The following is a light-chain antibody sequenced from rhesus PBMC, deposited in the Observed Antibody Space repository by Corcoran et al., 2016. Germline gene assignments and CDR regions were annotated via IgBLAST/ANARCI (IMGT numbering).Light chain of an antibody. Sequence: DIQMTQSPSSLSASVGDRVTITCRASQTLSSYLAWYQQKPGKVPKLLIYAASTLQIGVPARFRGSGSGTDFTLTISSLQPEDFATYYCQQHNSHPWTFGQGTKVEIK. J-gene: IGKJ1*01. CDR3: QQHNSHPWT. V-gene: IGKV1-44*03. CDR2: AAS. CDR1: QTLSSY.